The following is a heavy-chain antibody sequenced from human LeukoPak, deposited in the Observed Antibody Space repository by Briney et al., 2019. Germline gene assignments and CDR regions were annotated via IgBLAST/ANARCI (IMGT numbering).Heavy chain of an antibody. V-gene: IGHV3-23*01. CDR3: AKSPFMVRGVITRKSFDY. J-gene: IGHJ4*02. D-gene: IGHD3-10*01. CDR2: ISGSDGST. CDR1: GFTFSSYA. Sequence: GGSLRLSCAASGFTFSSYAMSWVRQAPGKGLEWVSAISGSDGSTYYADSVKGRFTISRDNSKNTLYLQMNSLRAEDTAVYYCAKSPFMVRGVITRKSFDYWGQGTLVTVSS.